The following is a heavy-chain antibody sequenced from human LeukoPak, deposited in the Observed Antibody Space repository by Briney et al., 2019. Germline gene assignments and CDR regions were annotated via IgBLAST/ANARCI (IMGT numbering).Heavy chain of an antibody. CDR3: ARHVSGSSAFDI. D-gene: IGHD6-25*01. CDR2: IYYSGAT. V-gene: IGHV4-39*01. CDR1: GGSISSRSYY. Sequence: KSSETLSLTCTVSGGSISSRSYYWGWIRQPPGKGLEWIGSIYYSGATYSNPSLKSRVTISVDTSKNQFSLKVSSVTAADTAVYYCARHVSGSSAFDIWGQGTMVTVSS. J-gene: IGHJ3*02.